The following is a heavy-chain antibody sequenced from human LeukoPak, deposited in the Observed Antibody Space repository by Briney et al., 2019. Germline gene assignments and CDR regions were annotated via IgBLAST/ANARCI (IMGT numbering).Heavy chain of an antibody. J-gene: IGHJ3*02. D-gene: IGHD1-26*01. CDR3: ARHRSGTYYDAFDI. Sequence: SETLSLTCTVSGGSISSSTFYWGWIRQPPGTGLEWIGSLYYSGSTYYNPSLKSRVTISVDTSKNQFSLKLSSVTAADTAVYYCARHRSGTYYDAFDIWGQGTMVTVSS. V-gene: IGHV4-39*01. CDR2: LYYSGST. CDR1: GGSISSSTFY.